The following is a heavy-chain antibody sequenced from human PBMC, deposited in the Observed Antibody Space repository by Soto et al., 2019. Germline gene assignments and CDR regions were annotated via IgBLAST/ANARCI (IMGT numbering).Heavy chain of an antibody. J-gene: IGHJ6*02. CDR1: GFTFSSYA. CDR3: ARDLWYCTNGVCLIYYYYYGMDV. V-gene: IGHV3-21*01. Sequence: SXRLSCAAPGFTFSSYAMSWVRRAPGKVLEWVSAISGSSSYIYYADSVKGRFTISRDNAKNSLYLQMNSLRAEDTAVYYCARDLWYCTNGVCLIYYYYYGMDVWGQGTTVTVS. D-gene: IGHD2-8*01. CDR2: ISGSSSYI.